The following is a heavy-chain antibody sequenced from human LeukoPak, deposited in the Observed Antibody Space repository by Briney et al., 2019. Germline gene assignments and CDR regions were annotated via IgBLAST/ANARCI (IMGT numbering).Heavy chain of an antibody. CDR2: IEAKAHGGTT. CDR1: SYTFSDAW. CDR3: STDPFYDSAGFAF. Sequence: PGGSLRLSCAASSYTFSDAWMNWVRQAPGKGLEWVGRIEAKAHGGTTNYAAPVNGRFTISRDDSKNTLYLLMSSLKTEDTAVYYCSTDPFYDSAGFAFWGQGTLVTVS. D-gene: IGHD3-22*01. V-gene: IGHV3-15*07. J-gene: IGHJ4*02.